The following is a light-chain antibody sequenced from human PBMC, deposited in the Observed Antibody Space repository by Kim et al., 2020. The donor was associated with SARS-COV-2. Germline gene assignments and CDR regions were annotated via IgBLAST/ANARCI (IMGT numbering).Light chain of an antibody. V-gene: IGLV1-40*01. Sequence: VTIPGTGSSSNSGAGYDVQWYQQFPGTAPKVLIYGNSNRPSGIPDRFSGSKSATSASLAITGLQAEDEADYYCQSYDSSLSGSKVFGGGTQLTVL. J-gene: IGLJ3*02. CDR3: QSYDSSLSGSKV. CDR2: GNS. CDR1: SSNSGAGYD.